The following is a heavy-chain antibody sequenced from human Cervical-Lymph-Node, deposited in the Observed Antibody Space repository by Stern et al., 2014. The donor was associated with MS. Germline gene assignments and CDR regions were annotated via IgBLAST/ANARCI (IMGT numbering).Heavy chain of an antibody. CDR3: ATQIWFDY. Sequence: QMQLVQSGGGVVQPGRSLRLSCAVSGFNFSHYAMHWVRQAPGKGLEWVAAVSSEGNNKYHADSVKGRFTISRDNSKNTVYLQMNSLRDDDTAVYYCATQIWFDYWGQGTLVTVSS. V-gene: IGHV3-30-3*01. J-gene: IGHJ4*02. CDR2: VSSEGNNK. D-gene: IGHD3-16*01. CDR1: GFNFSHYA.